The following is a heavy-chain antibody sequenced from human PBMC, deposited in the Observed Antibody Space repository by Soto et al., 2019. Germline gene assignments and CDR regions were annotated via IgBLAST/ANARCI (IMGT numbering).Heavy chain of an antibody. J-gene: IGHJ4*02. CDR2: INLRGGTT. Sequence: QVQLMQSGAEVRKPGASVRLSCETSGYNFNQYYIHWVRQAPGQWLEWMGIINLRGGTTEYAHKFRGRVTVTVDTSTKTAYSELRSMRSEDTAMYFCARGPEDSDVPRWDYWGQGTLVTVYS. CDR1: GYNFNQYY. D-gene: IGHD1-26*01. CDR3: ARGPEDSDVPRWDY. V-gene: IGHV1-46*02.